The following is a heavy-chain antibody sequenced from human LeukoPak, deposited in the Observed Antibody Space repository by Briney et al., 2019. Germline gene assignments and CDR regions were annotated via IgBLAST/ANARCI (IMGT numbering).Heavy chain of an antibody. CDR2: INPNSGGT. CDR3: ARSMITFGGVIEPNFDY. J-gene: IGHJ4*02. D-gene: IGHD3-16*02. V-gene: IGHV1-2*02. CDR1: GYTFTGYY. Sequence: GASVKVSCKASGYTFTGYYMHWVRQAPGQGLEWMGWINPNSGGTNYAQKFQGRVTMTRDTSISTAYMELSRLRSEDTAVYYCARSMITFGGVIEPNFDYWGQGTLVTVSS.